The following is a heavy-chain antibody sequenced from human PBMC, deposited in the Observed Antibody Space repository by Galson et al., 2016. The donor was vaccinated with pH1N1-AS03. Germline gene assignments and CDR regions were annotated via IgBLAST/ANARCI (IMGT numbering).Heavy chain of an antibody. CDR3: ARAGIAAAVGFYYYYYGMDV. CDR1: GGYFRSSNYY. D-gene: IGHD6-13*01. J-gene: IGHJ6*02. Sequence: SETLSLTCTVSGGYFRSSNYYWGWIRQAPGKGLEWIASIYHSGSTYHNPSLKSRVTMSVDTSKNQFSLKVSSVTAADTAVYHCARAGIAAAVGFYYYYYGMDVWGPGTTVTVSS. CDR2: IYHSGST. V-gene: IGHV4-39*07.